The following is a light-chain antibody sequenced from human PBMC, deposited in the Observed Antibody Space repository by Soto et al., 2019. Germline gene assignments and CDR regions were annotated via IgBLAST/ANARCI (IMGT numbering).Light chain of an antibody. CDR2: GAS. V-gene: IGKV3-20*01. CDR1: QSVKNTY. J-gene: IGKJ1*01. Sequence: EIVLTQSPGTLSLSPGERATLSCWASQSVKNTYLAWYQQKPGQAPSLLIYGASSRATDIPDRVSGSGYGTFCTLTISRMEPEDFAVYYCQQYGSSPRTFGQGTKVEIK. CDR3: QQYGSSPRT.